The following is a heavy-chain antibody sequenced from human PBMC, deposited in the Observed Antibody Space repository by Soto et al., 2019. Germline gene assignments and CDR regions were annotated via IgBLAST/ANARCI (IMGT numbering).Heavy chain of an antibody. Sequence: LTCTVSGGSISGSSYYWGWIRQPPGKGLEWIGSIYYSGSTYYNPSLKSRVTISVDTSKNQFSLKLSSVTAADTAVYYCARHTMGNYDFWSGPYNWFDPWGQGTLVTVSS. D-gene: IGHD3-3*01. J-gene: IGHJ5*02. CDR2: IYYSGST. CDR1: GGSISGSSYY. V-gene: IGHV4-39*01. CDR3: ARHTMGNYDFWSGPYNWFDP.